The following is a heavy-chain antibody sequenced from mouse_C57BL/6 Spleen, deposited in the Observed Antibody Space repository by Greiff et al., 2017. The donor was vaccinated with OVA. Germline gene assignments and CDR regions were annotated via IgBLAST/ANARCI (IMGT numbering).Heavy chain of an antibody. J-gene: IGHJ2*01. V-gene: IGHV1-52*01. Sequence: VQLQPPWAELVRPGSSVKLSCQASGYTFTSYWMHWVKPRPIQGLEWIGNIDPSDSETHYNQKIKDKATLTVDKSSSTAYMQLSSLTSEDSAVYYCALTGNLNFGYWGQGTTLTVSS. CDR3: ALTGNLNFGY. CDR1: GYTFTSYW. CDR2: IDPSDSET. D-gene: IGHD4-1*01.